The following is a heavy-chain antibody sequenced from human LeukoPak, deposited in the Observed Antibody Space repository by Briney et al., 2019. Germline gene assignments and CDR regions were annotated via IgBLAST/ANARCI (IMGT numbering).Heavy chain of an antibody. CDR2: INAGNGNT. D-gene: IGHD2-2*01. CDR3: ARVADCSSTSCYYHWFDP. V-gene: IGHV1-3*01. CDR1: GYTFTSYA. J-gene: IGHJ5*02. Sequence: ASVTVSCTASGYTFTSYAMHWVRQAPGQRLEWMGWINAGNGNTKYSQKFQGRVTITRDTSASTAYMELSSLRSEDTAVYYCARVADCSSTSCYYHWFDPWGQGTLVTVSS.